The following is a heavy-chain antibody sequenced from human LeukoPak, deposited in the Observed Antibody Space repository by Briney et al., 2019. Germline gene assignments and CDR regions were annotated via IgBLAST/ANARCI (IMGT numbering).Heavy chain of an antibody. D-gene: IGHD2-15*01. J-gene: IGHJ4*02. CDR3: ATDTLYCSGGSCYAYYFDY. V-gene: IGHV1-24*01. Sequence: ASVKVSCKVSGCTLTELSMHWVRQAPGKGLEWMGGFDPEDGETIYAQKFQGRVTMTEDTSTDTAYMGLSSLRSEDTAVYYCATDTLYCSGGSCYAYYFDYWGQGTLVTVSS. CDR1: GCTLTELS. CDR2: FDPEDGET.